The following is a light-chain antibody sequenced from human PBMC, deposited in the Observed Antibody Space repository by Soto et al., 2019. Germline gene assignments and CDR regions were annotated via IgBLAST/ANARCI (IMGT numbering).Light chain of an antibody. Sequence: EMVLTQSPGTLSLSPGERATLSCRASQSVSSSYLAWYQQKPGQAPRLLIYGASSRATGIPDRFSGSGSGTDFTLTISRLEPEDFPVYYCQQYGSFTFGPGTKVDIK. CDR1: QSVSSSY. J-gene: IGKJ3*01. V-gene: IGKV3-20*01. CDR3: QQYGSFT. CDR2: GAS.